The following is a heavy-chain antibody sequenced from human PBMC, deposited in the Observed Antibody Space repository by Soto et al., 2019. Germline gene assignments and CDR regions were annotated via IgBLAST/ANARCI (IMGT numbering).Heavy chain of an antibody. J-gene: IGHJ5*02. Sequence: SETLSLTCTVSGGSITSSSSYWGWIRQPPGKGLEWIGNIYYSGSAYYNPSLRSRVTISVDTSKNQFSLKLSSVSAADTAVYYCARRVIGWYPWGQGTLVTVSS. CDR2: IYYSGSA. V-gene: IGHV4-39*01. D-gene: IGHD6-19*01. CDR3: ARRVIGWYP. CDR1: GGSITSSSSY.